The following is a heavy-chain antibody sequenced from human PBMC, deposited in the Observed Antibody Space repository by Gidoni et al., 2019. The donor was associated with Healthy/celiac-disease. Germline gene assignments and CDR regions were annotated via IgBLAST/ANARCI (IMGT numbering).Heavy chain of an antibody. V-gene: IGHV1-69*01. J-gene: IGHJ4*02. Sequence: PIFGTANYAQKFQGRVTITADESTSTAYMELSSLRSEDTAVYYCASPRYYYDSSGYYPFDYWGQGTLVTVSS. CDR2: PIFGTA. CDR3: ASPRYYYDSSGYYPFDY. D-gene: IGHD3-22*01.